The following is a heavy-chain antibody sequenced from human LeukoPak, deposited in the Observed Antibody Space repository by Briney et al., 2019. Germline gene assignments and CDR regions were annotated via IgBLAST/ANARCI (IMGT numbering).Heavy chain of an antibody. CDR1: GTFSTHA. J-gene: IGHJ4*02. CDR3: ARDSKTLTTEPGHFHY. V-gene: IGHV1-69*05. D-gene: IGHD4-17*01. Sequence: SVKVSCKASGTFSTHALSWVRQAPGQGLEWMGRVIPMFDTVIYAQKFQDRVTITTDKSTSTAYMELSSLRSEDTAVYYCARDSKTLTTEPGHFHYWGQGTLVSVSP. CDR2: VIPMFDTV.